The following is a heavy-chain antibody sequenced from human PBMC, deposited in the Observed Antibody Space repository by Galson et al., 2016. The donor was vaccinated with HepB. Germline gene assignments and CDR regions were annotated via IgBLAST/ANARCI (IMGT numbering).Heavy chain of an antibody. Sequence: SLRLSCAASGFTFSRSSMHWVRQAPGKGLEWVAVISYDGNIKYYADSLQGRFTISRDNSKNTMYLQMNSLRGEGTAVYYCAREPVRLDDLLTGPPKNPDYWGQGTLVTVSS. V-gene: IGHV3-30*04. J-gene: IGHJ4*02. D-gene: IGHD3-9*01. CDR3: AREPVRLDDLLTGPPKNPDY. CDR1: GFTFSRSS. CDR2: ISYDGNIK.